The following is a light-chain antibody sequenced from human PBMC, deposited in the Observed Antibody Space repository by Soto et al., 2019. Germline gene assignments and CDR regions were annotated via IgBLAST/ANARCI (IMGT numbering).Light chain of an antibody. CDR3: QRYNDWPLT. V-gene: IGKV3-15*01. Sequence: EIVMTQSPATLSVSPGERATLSCRASQSINNNLAWYQQKRGQGPRLLIYGASSSDTGTPARFSGSGSGTGYTITNTSLQSEDFALYYCQRYNDWPLTLGGGTTVELK. CDR2: GAS. CDR1: QSINNN. J-gene: IGKJ4*01.